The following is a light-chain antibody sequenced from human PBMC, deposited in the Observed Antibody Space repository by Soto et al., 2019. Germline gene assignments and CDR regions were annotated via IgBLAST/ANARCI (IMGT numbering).Light chain of an antibody. CDR3: QQSFSTLT. CDR2: ATS. Sequence: DIQITQSPSSLPAAVGDRFTITCRASHNINTYLNWYQQKPGKAPRLLICATSRLQSGVPSRFSGRGSGTDFTLTISSLRTEDFATYYCQQSFSTLTFGQGTDWRL. J-gene: IGKJ5*01. CDR1: HNINTY. V-gene: IGKV1-39*01.